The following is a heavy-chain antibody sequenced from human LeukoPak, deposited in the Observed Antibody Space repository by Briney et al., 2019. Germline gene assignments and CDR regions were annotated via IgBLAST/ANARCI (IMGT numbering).Heavy chain of an antibody. CDR2: ISAYNGNT. V-gene: IGHV1-18*04. CDR1: GYTFTSYY. CDR3: AREGSGWYRFDY. D-gene: IGHD6-19*01. Sequence: ASVKVSCKASGYTFTSYYMHWVRQAPGRGLEWMGWISAYNGNTNYAQKLQGRVTMTTDTSTSTAYMELRSLRSDDTAVYYCAREGSGWYRFDYWGQGTLVTVSS. J-gene: IGHJ4*02.